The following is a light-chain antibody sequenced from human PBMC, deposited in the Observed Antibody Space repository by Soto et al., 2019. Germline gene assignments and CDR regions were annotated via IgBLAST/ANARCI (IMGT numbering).Light chain of an antibody. J-gene: IGKJ4*01. CDR3: QQYASSPLT. Sequence: EIVLTQSPGTLSLSPGERATLSCRASQTVGRTYLAWYQQKPGQTPRLLIHGASYRATGIPDRISGSGSGTDVTLIISRLEPEDFAVYYCQQYASSPLTFGGGTKVDIK. CDR1: QTVGRTY. CDR2: GAS. V-gene: IGKV3-20*01.